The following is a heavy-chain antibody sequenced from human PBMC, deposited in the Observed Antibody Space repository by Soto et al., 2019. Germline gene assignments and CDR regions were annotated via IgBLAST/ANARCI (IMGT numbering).Heavy chain of an antibody. CDR2: IKQDGSNK. CDR3: AKEVRDYYDSSGPPDY. J-gene: IGHJ4*02. D-gene: IGHD3-22*01. V-gene: IGHV3-7*01. CDR1: GFTFSSYW. Sequence: GSLRLSCAASGFTFSSYWMSWVRQAPGKGLEWVANIKQDGSNKYYADSVKGRFTISRDNSKNTLYLQMNSLRAEDTAVYYCAKEVRDYYDSSGPPDYWGQGTLVTVSS.